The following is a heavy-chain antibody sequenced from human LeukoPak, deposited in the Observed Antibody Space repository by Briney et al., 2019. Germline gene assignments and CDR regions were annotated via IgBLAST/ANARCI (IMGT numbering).Heavy chain of an antibody. J-gene: IGHJ4*02. CDR3: ARADYYGSGSLDY. D-gene: IGHD3-10*01. V-gene: IGHV1-69*05. Sequence: SVKVSCKASGGTFSSYAISWVRQAPGQGLEWMGGIIPIFGTANYAQKLQGRVTMTTDTSTSTAYMELRSLRSDDTAVYYCARADYYGSGSLDYWGQGTLVTVSS. CDR1: GGTFSSYA. CDR2: IIPIFGTA.